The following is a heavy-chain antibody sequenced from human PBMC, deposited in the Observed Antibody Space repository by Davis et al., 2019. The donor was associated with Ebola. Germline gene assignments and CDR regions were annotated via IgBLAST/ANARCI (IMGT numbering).Heavy chain of an antibody. V-gene: IGHV1-69*04. J-gene: IGHJ4*02. CDR2: IIPILRIA. CDR1: GGTFSYYA. D-gene: IGHD2-21*02. Sequence: SVKVSCKASGGTFSYYAISWVRQAPGQGLEWMGRIIPILRIANYAQKFQGRVTITADKSTSTAYMELSSLRAEDTAVYYCARDRYCGGDCYEDYWGQGTLVTVSS. CDR3: ARDRYCGGDCYEDY.